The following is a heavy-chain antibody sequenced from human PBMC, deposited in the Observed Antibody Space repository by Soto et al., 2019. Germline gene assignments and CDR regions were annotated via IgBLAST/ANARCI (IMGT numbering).Heavy chain of an antibody. D-gene: IGHD3-16*01. Sequence: SETLSLTFTVSGDSISSYYWSWIRQPPGKGLEWIGYIYYSGSTYYNPSLKSRVTISVDTSKNQFSLHLNSVTLEDTAVYYCARSWFGHQVHWFDSWGQGTLVTVSS. CDR2: IYYSGST. CDR1: GDSISSYY. V-gene: IGHV4-59*06. CDR3: ARSWFGHQVHWFDS. J-gene: IGHJ5*01.